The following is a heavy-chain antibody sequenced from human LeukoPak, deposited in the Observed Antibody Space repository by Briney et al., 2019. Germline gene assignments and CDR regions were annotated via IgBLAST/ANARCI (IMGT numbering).Heavy chain of an antibody. Sequence: GGSLRLSCAPSGFIFSSYAMHWVRQAPGKGLEYVSGISSNGGNTNYANFVKGRFTISRDNAKNTLYLQMGSLRAEDMAVYYCARRVGYYGSGNYFYYMDVWGKGTTVTVSS. J-gene: IGHJ6*03. CDR1: GFIFSSYA. CDR3: ARRVGYYGSGNYFYYMDV. V-gene: IGHV3-64*01. D-gene: IGHD3-10*01. CDR2: ISSNGGNT.